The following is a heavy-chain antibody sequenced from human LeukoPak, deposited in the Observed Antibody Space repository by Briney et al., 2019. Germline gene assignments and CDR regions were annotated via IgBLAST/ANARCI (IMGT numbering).Heavy chain of an antibody. J-gene: IGHJ4*02. CDR2: VYYSEST. D-gene: IGHD6-19*01. V-gene: IGHV4-59*01. CDR1: GNSISSYY. Sequence: SETLSLTCSVSGNSISSYYWSWIRQSPGKGLEWIGYVYYSESTNYNPSLKSRVTISVDTSKNQFSLNLRSVTAADTAVYYCARAGSGWSFDYWGQGALVTVSS. CDR3: ARAGSGWSFDY.